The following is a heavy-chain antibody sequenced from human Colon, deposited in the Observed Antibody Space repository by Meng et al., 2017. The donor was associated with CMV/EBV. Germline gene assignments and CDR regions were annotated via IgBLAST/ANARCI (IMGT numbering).Heavy chain of an antibody. D-gene: IGHD3-22*01. CDR2: IKQGGSEM. V-gene: IGHV3-7*04. Sequence: GESLKISCQASGFSFDRYWMSWVRQAPGKGLEWVANIKQGGSEMWYVDSVKGRFTIFRDNAKSSLYLQMNSLRAEDTAVYYCGGGGYQLDYWGQGSLVTVSS. CDR3: GGGGYQLDY. CDR1: GFSFDRYW. J-gene: IGHJ4*02.